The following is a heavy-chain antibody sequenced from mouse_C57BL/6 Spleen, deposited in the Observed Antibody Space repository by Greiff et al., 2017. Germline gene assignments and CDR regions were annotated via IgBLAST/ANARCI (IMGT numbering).Heavy chain of an antibody. CDR3: ARSVWYFDC. V-gene: IGHV1-50*01. J-gene: IGHJ2*01. CDR1: GYTFTSYW. CDR2: IDPSDSYT. Sequence: QVQLQQPGAELVKPGASVKLSCKASGYTFTSYWMQWVKQRPGQGLEWIGEIDPSDSYTNYNQKFKGKATLTVDTSSSTAYTQLSSLASEDSAVYDCARSVWYFDCWGQGTTLTVSS.